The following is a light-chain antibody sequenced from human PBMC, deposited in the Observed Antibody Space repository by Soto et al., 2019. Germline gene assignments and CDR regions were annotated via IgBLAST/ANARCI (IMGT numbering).Light chain of an antibody. V-gene: IGLV2-23*03. CDR1: SSDVGSYNL. J-gene: IGLJ2*01. CDR3: CSYAGSSTFVV. Sequence: QSALTQPASVSGSPGQSITISCTGTSSDVGSYNLVSWYQHHPGKAPKLMIYEGSKRPSGVSNRFAGSKSGSTASLTISGLQAEDEADYYCCSYAGSSTFVVFGGGTKLTGL. CDR2: EGS.